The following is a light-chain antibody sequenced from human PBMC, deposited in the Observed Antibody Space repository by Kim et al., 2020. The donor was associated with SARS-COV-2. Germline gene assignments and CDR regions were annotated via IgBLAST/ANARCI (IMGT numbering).Light chain of an antibody. CDR1: QTVSSN. CDR3: QQYNNWLS. V-gene: IGKV3-15*01. J-gene: IGKJ2*03. CDR2: GAS. Sequence: EIVMTQSPATLSVSPGERVTLSCRSSQTVSSNLAWYQQKLGQAPRLLIYGASTRATGIPARFSGSGSGTEFTLTISSLHSEDLAVYYCQQYNNWLSFGQGTKLEIK.